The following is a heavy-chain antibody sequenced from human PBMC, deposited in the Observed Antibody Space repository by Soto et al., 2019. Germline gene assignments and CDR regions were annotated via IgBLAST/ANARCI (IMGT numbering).Heavy chain of an antibody. Sequence: PSETLSLTCTVSGGSISSGGYCWSWIRQHPGKGLEWIGYIYYSGSTYYNPSLKSRVTISVDTSKNQFSLKLSSVTAADTAVYYCARQQLFIDYWGQGTLVTVSS. CDR3: ARQQLFIDY. CDR1: GGSISSGGYC. D-gene: IGHD6-13*01. CDR2: IYYSGST. V-gene: IGHV4-31*03. J-gene: IGHJ4*02.